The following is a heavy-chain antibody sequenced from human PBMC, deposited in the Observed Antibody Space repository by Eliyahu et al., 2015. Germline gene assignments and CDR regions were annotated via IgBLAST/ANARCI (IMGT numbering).Heavy chain of an antibody. CDR1: GFTFSSYW. CDR2: IKQDGSEK. CDR3: ARDGDIVVVPADY. V-gene: IGHV3-7*01. Sequence: ASGFTFSSYWMSWVRQAPGKGLEWVANIKQDGSEKYYVDSVKGRFTISRDNAKNSLYLQMNSLRAEDTAVYYCARDGDIVVVPADYWGQGTLVTVSS. D-gene: IGHD2-2*01. J-gene: IGHJ4*02.